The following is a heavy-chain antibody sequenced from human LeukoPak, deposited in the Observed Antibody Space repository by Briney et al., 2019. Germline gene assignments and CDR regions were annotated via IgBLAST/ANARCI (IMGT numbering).Heavy chain of an antibody. CDR2: INPNSGGT. CDR3: ASLIVVADAFDI. J-gene: IGHJ3*02. Sequence: ASVKVSCKASGYTFTGYYMHWVRQAPGQGLEWMGRINPNSGGTNYAQKFQGRVTMTRDTSISTAYMELSRLRSDDTAVYYCASLIVVADAFDIWRQGKMVTVSS. D-gene: IGHD3-22*01. V-gene: IGHV1-2*06. CDR1: GYTFTGYY.